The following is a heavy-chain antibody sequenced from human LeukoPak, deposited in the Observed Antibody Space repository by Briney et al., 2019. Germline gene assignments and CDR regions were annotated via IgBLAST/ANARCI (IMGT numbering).Heavy chain of an antibody. CDR1: GLSFSSYG. CDR2: IWYDGSNK. V-gene: IGHV3-33*01. Sequence: GGSLRLSCAASGLSFSSYGMHWVRQAPGKGLEWVAVIWYDGSNKYYADSVKGRFTISRDNSKNTLYLQMNSLRAEDTAVYYCARGVVPAAYYYYGMDVWGQGTTVTVSS. J-gene: IGHJ6*02. D-gene: IGHD2-2*01. CDR3: ARGVVPAAYYYYGMDV.